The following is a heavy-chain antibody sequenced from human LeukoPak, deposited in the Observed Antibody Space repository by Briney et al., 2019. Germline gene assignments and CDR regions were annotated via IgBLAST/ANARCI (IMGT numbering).Heavy chain of an antibody. V-gene: IGHV1-69*02. Sequence: ASVKVSCKASGGTFSSYTISWVRQAPGQGLEWMGRIIPILGIANYAQKFQGRVTITADKSTSTAYMELSSLRSEDTAVYYCARGVDIVVVPAAIRGFFDPWGQGTLVTVSS. J-gene: IGHJ5*02. CDR3: ARGVDIVVVPAAIRGFFDP. D-gene: IGHD2-2*02. CDR1: GGTFSSYT. CDR2: IIPILGIA.